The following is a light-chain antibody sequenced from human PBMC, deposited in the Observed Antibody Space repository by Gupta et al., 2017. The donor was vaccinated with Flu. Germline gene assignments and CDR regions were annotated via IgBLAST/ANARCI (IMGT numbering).Light chain of an antibody. CDR2: GAS. V-gene: IGKV3-15*01. J-gene: IGKJ1*01. CDR1: RSVRTN. Sequence: LMTQSPATLAVSPGGRATRSCRASRSVRTNLAWYQQKPGQAPRLLIYGASTRATGIPARFSGGGSGTDFTLTISSLESEDSAVYYCQQYDDWPPWTFGQGPKVDIE. CDR3: QQYDDWPPWT.